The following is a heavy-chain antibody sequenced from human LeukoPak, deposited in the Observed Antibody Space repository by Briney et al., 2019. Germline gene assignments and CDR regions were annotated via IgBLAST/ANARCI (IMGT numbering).Heavy chain of an antibody. CDR2: FDPEDGET. V-gene: IGHV1-24*01. J-gene: IGHJ4*02. Sequence: ASVKVSCKVSGYTLTELSMHWVRQAPGKGLEWMGGFDPEDGETIYAQKFQGRVTMTEDTSTDTACMELSSLRSEDTAVYYCATVKGYYDSSGYDDFDYWGQGTLVTVSS. D-gene: IGHD3-22*01. CDR1: GYTLTELS. CDR3: ATVKGYYDSSGYDDFDY.